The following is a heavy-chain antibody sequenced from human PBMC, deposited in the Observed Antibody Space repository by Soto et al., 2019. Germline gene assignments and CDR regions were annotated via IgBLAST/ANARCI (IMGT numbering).Heavy chain of an antibody. V-gene: IGHV3-30-3*01. CDR1: GFTFSSYA. CDR2: ISYDGSKK. J-gene: IGHJ3*02. Sequence: QVQLVESGGGVVQPGRSLRLSCAASGFTFSSYAMHWVRQAPGKGLEWVAVISYDGSKKYYADYVKGRFTISRDNSKNTLYLQMNSLRAEVTAVYYCARPSILLLVYGGAFDIWGQGTMVTVSS. CDR3: ARPSILLLVYGGAFDI. D-gene: IGHD2-8*01.